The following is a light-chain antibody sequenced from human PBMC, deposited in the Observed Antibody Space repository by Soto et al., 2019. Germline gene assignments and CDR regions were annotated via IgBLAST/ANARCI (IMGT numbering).Light chain of an antibody. CDR1: QTVSNN. CDR2: AAS. V-gene: IGKV3-15*01. CDR3: QQYSRWPQFA. Sequence: EIMMTQAPATASVSPGGRATLSCRASQTVSNNLAGYQQRPRRAPRLLIYAASTRATGIPARFSGSGSGTEFALAVNSVESDDFAVYYCQQYSRWPQFAFGPGTRVDI. J-gene: IGKJ3*01.